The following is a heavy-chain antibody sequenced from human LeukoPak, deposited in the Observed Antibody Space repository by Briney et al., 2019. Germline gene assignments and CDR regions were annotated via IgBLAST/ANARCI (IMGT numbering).Heavy chain of an antibody. Sequence: PSETLSLTCTVSGGSISSYYWSWIRQPPGKGLEWIGYIYYSGSTNYNPSLKSRVTISVDASENQFSLKLSSVTAADTAVYYCARDRFGDYGTQFDYWGQGTLVTVSS. D-gene: IGHD4-17*01. CDR1: GGSISSYY. V-gene: IGHV4-59*01. CDR2: IYYSGST. J-gene: IGHJ4*02. CDR3: ARDRFGDYGTQFDY.